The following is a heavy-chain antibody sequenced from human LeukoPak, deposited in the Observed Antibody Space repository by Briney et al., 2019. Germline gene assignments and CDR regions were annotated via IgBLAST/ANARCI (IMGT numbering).Heavy chain of an antibody. CDR1: GFTFSSYS. Sequence: NPGGSLRLSCAASGFTFSSYSMNWVRQAPGKGLEWVSSISSSSSYIYYADSVKGRFTISRDNAKNSLYLQMNSLRAEDTAVYYCAREDCSSTSCYPRGYYYYYGMDVWGQGTTVTVSS. CDR2: ISSSSSYI. CDR3: AREDCSSTSCYPRGYYYYYGMDV. V-gene: IGHV3-21*01. D-gene: IGHD2-2*01. J-gene: IGHJ6*02.